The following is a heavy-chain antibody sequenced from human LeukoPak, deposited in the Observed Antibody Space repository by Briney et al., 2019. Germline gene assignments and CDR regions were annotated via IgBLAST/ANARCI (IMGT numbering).Heavy chain of an antibody. CDR1: GFTFSSYW. J-gene: IGHJ4*02. V-gene: IGHV3-74*01. CDR2: INSDGSST. CDR3: AKDRDILTGYLDY. D-gene: IGHD3-9*01. Sequence: PGGSLRLSCAASGFTFSSYWMHWVRQAPGQGLVWVSRINSDGSSTSYADSVKGRFTISKDNSKNTLYLQMNSLRAEDTAVYYCAKDRDILTGYLDYWGQGTLVTVSS.